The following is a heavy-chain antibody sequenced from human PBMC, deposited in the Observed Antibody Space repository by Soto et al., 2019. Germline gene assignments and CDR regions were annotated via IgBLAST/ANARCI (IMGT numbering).Heavy chain of an antibody. Sequence: EAQLVESGGGLVQPGGSLRLSCAASGFTFSTYWMNWVRQAPGMGLEWLAIIRQDGTETHYVDSVKGRFTISRDNTKNSLFLQMNNLGAADTAVYYCVGVAGWELDYWGQGTLVTVSS. CDR3: VGVAGWELDY. D-gene: IGHD1-26*01. CDR1: GFTFSTYW. CDR2: IRQDGTET. V-gene: IGHV3-7*03. J-gene: IGHJ4*02.